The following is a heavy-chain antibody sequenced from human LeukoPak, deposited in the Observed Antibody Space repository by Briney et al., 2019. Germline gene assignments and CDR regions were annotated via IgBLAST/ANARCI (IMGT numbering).Heavy chain of an antibody. CDR1: GGSISSYY. CDR2: IYYSGST. Sequence: SETLSLTCTVSGGSISSYYWSWIRQPPGKGLEWIGYIYYSGSTNYNPSLKSRVTISVDTSKNQFSLKLSSVTAADTAVYYCASGGVPANYYYMDVWGKGTTVTVSS. J-gene: IGHJ6*03. V-gene: IGHV4-59*01. D-gene: IGHD2-2*01. CDR3: ASGGVPANYYYMDV.